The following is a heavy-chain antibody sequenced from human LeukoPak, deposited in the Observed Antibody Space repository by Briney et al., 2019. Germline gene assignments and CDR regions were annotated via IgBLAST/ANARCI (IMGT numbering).Heavy chain of an antibody. CDR2: MSGDGDST. CDR1: GFTFDDYA. CDR3: AKDIDGVYYYDSSGYYY. D-gene: IGHD3-22*01. J-gene: IGHJ4*02. V-gene: IGHV3-43*02. Sequence: PGGSLRLSCAASGFTFDDYAMHCVRQAPGKGLEWVSLMSGDGDSTYYADSVKGRFTISRDNSKNSLYLQMKSLRTEDTALYYCAKDIDGVYYYDSSGYYYWGQGTLVTVSS.